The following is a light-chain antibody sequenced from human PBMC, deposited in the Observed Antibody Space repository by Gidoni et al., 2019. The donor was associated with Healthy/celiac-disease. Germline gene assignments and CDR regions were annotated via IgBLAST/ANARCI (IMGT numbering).Light chain of an antibody. V-gene: IGKV3-20*01. J-gene: IGKJ3*01. CDR3: QQYGSSLL. Sequence: EIVLTQSPGTLSLSPGERATLSCRASQSVSSSYLACYQQKPGQAPRLLIYGASSGSGTAFTLTISRLEPEDFAVYYCQQYGSSLLFGPGTKVDIK. CDR2: GAS. CDR1: QSVSSSY.